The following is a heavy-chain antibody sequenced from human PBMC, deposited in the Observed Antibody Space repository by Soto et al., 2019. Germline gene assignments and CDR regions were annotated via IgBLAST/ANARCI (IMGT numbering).Heavy chain of an antibody. D-gene: IGHD3-22*01. Sequence: GGSLRLSCAASGFTFSNAWINWVRQAPGKGLEWVGRVKSKNDGGTTDFAAPVKGRFAISRDDSKNMVYLEMNSLRTEDTAIYYCTTDSYITSIIVRFDYWGHGTLVTVSS. J-gene: IGHJ4*01. CDR1: GFTFSNAW. CDR3: TTDSYITSIIVRFDY. CDR2: VKSKNDGGTT. V-gene: IGHV3-15*07.